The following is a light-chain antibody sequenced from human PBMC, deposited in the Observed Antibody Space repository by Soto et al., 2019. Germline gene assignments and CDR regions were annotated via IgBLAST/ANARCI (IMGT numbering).Light chain of an antibody. J-gene: IGLJ1*01. CDR3: SPYTSSSPYV. V-gene: IGLV2-14*01. CDR2: EVS. CDR1: SSDVGGYNY. Sequence: QSVLTQPASVSGSPGQSITISCTGTSSDVGGYNYVSWYQQHPGKAPKLMIYEVSNRPSGVSNRFSGSKSGNTASLTISGLQAEDEADYYCSPYTSSSPYVFGTGTKLTVL.